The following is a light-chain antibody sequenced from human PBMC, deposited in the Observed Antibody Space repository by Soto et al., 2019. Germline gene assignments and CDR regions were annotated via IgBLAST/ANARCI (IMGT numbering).Light chain of an antibody. J-gene: IGKJ1*01. V-gene: IGKV1-5*01. CDR2: DAS. Sequence: DIQMTQSPSTLSASVGDTVTVTCRASQRVSGWLAWYQQKPGEAPKLLIYDASALPRGVPSRFSGSGSGTKVTLSIASLQPDDFANYYCQQYETFSGTFGPGTKVEI. CDR1: QRVSGW. CDR3: QQYETFSGT.